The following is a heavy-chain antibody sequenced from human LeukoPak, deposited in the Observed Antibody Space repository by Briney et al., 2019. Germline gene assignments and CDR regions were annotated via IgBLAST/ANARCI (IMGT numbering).Heavy chain of an antibody. V-gene: IGHV4-34*01. Sequence: SETLSLTCAVYGGSFSGYYWSWIRQPPGKGLEWIGEINHSGSTNYSPSLKSRVTISVDTSKNQFSLKLSSVTAADTAVYYCARFIDGSGSAAYYFDYWGQGTLVTVSS. J-gene: IGHJ4*02. CDR1: GGSFSGYY. D-gene: IGHD3-10*01. CDR3: ARFIDGSGSAAYYFDY. CDR2: INHSGST.